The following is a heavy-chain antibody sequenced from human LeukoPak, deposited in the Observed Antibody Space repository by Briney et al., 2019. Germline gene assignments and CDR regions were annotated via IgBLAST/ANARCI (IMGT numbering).Heavy chain of an antibody. CDR3: ARHRIAAADDAFEI. Sequence: PSETLSLTCTVSGGSISTSSYYWGWIRQPPGKGPEWIGSIYYSGSTYYNPSLKSRVTISVDTSKNQFSLKLSSVTAADTAVYYCARHRIAAADDAFEIWGQGTMVTVSS. CDR1: GGSISTSSYY. J-gene: IGHJ3*02. D-gene: IGHD6-13*01. V-gene: IGHV4-39*01. CDR2: IYYSGST.